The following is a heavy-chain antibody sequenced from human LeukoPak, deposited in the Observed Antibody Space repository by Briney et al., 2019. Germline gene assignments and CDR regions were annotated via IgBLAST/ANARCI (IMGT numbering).Heavy chain of an antibody. CDR2: IKQDGSEK. CDR3: ARLKRDYGDYYFDY. D-gene: IGHD4-17*01. V-gene: IGHV3-7*01. J-gene: IGHJ4*02. CDR1: GFTFSSYW. Sequence: GGSLRLSCAASGFTFSSYWMSWVRQAPGKGPEWVANIKQDGSEKYYVDSVKGRFTISRDNAKNSLYLQMNSLRAEDTAVYYCARLKRDYGDYYFDYWGQGTLVTVSS.